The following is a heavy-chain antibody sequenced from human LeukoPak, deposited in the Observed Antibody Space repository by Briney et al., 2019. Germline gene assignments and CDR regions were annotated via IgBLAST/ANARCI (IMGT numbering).Heavy chain of an antibody. CDR3: ARALPVAGRSPFDY. CDR1: GYTFTGYY. J-gene: IGHJ4*02. V-gene: IGHV1-69*13. D-gene: IGHD6-19*01. CDR2: IIPIFGTA. Sequence: ASVKVSCKASGYTFTGYYMHWVRQAPGQGLEWMGGIIPIFGTANYAQKFQGRVTITADESTSTAYMELSSLRSEDTAVYYCARALPVAGRSPFDYWGQGTLVTVSS.